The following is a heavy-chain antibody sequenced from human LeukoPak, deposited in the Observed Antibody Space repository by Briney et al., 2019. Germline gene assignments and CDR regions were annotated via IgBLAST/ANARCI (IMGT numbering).Heavy chain of an antibody. J-gene: IGHJ3*02. CDR3: ARVRIAVAVSAFDI. D-gene: IGHD6-19*01. CDR2: IKQDGSEK. V-gene: IGHV3-7*01. Sequence: GGSLRLSCEASGFTFSSHCMSWVRQAPGKRLEWVANIKQDGSEKYYVDSVKGRFTISRDNAKNSLYLQMSILRAADTAVYYCARVRIAVAVSAFDIWGQGTMVTVSS. CDR1: GFTFSSHC.